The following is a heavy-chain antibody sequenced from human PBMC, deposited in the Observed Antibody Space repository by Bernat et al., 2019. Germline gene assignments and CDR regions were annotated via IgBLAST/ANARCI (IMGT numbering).Heavy chain of an antibody. CDR2: ISAYNGNT. CDR3: ARDGETGTTHYYYYYMDV. CDR1: GYTFTSYG. D-gene: IGHD1-7*01. V-gene: IGHV1-18*01. Sequence: QVQLVQSGAEVKKPGASVKVSCKASGYTFTSYGISWVQQAPGQGLEWMGWISAYNGNTNYAQKLQGRVTMTTDTSTSTAYMELRSLRSDDTAVYYCARDGETGTTHYYYYYMDVWGKGTTVIVSS. J-gene: IGHJ6*03.